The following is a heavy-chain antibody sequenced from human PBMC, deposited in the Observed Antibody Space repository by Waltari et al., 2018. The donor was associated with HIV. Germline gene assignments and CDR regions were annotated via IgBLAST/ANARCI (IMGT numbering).Heavy chain of an antibody. D-gene: IGHD3-3*01. CDR3: ARGDYRIAIFGVVKDDYYGLDV. Sequence: EVQLVESGGGLAQPGGSLRLSCMSSGFTFSSYWINWVRQAPGKGLVWVSRINSDGIAASYADSGKVRFTIVRDNAKNTVYLQMNSRRADDTAVYYCARGDYRIAIFGVVKDDYYGLDVWGQGTTVIVSS. CDR1: GFTFSSYW. V-gene: IGHV3-74*01. CDR2: INSDGIAA. J-gene: IGHJ6*02.